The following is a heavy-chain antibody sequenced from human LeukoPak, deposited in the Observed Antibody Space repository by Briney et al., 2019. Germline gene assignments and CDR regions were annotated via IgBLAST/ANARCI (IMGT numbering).Heavy chain of an antibody. J-gene: IGHJ4*02. CDR3: ARDRSYYSDTGADY. D-gene: IGHD3-22*01. CDR2: VYATGNT. Sequence: SETLSLTCTVSGGSISSSYWSWIRQPAGKGLEWLGRVYATGNTNYNPSLWSRLSISIDTSRNQFSLRLSSVTAADTAIYYCARDRSYYSDTGADYWGQGIMVIVSS. CDR1: GGSISSSY. V-gene: IGHV4-4*07.